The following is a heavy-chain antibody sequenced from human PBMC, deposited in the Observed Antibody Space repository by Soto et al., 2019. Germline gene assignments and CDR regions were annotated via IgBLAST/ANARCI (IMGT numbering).Heavy chain of an antibody. D-gene: IGHD2-15*01. V-gene: IGHV4-31*03. CDR2: IYYSGST. J-gene: IGHJ5*02. Sequence: SETLSLTCTVSGGSISSGGYYWSWIRQHPGKGLEWIGYIYYSGSTYYNPSLKSRVTISVDTSRNQFSLKMSSVTAADTAVYYCARARGSTYSWFDPWGQGTLVTVSS. CDR3: ARARGSTYSWFDP. CDR1: GGSISSGGYY.